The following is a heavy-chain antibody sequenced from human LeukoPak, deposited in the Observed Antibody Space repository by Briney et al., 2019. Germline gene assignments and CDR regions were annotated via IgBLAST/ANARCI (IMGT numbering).Heavy chain of an antibody. CDR1: GFIFDDYV. V-gene: IGHV3-9*01. Sequence: PGGSLRLSCEASGFIFDDYVMYWVRQSPGKGLGWVSGITWDGYKIDYVDSEKGRFTISRDNARNSLFLQMNRVRVEDTAFYYCVKGYSSSWSGYFDPWGQGTLVTVA. D-gene: IGHD5-18*01. CDR2: ITWDGYKI. J-gene: IGHJ4*02. CDR3: VKGYSSSWSGYFDP.